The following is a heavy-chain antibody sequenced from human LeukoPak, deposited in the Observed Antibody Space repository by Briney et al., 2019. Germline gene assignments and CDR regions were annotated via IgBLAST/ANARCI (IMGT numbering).Heavy chain of an antibody. CDR2: INPNSGVT. CDR1: GYTFTGYY. V-gene: IGHV1-2*02. D-gene: IGHD6-13*01. Sequence: ASVKVSCKASGYTFTGYYMHWVRQAPGQGPEWMGWINPNSGVTNHAQKFQGRVTMTRDTSISTAYMELSRLRSDDTAVYYCARNRRLAAVGTIDYWGQGTLVTVSS. CDR3: ARNRRLAAVGTIDY. J-gene: IGHJ4*02.